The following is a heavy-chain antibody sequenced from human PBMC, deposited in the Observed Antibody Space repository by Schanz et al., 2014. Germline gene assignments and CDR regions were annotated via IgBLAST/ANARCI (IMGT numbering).Heavy chain of an antibody. CDR2: IIPILDKT. CDR1: GYTFNNHG. Sequence: QVQLVQSGGEVKKPGASATVSCKASGYTFNNHGISWVRQAPGQGLEWMGRIIPILDKTNYAQKFQGRVTMTTDTSTSTDYMELRSLISDDTAVYYCVRDAGWAFGDYHGMDVWGQGTSVTVSS. CDR3: VRDAGWAFGDYHGMDV. V-gene: IGHV1-18*01. D-gene: IGHD3-10*01. J-gene: IGHJ6*02.